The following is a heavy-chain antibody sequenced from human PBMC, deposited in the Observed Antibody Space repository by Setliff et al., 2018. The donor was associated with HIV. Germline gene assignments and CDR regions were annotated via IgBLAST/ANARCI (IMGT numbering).Heavy chain of an antibody. J-gene: IGHJ4*03. D-gene: IGHD5-12*01. CDR2: IYPGGARR. V-gene: IGHV1-46*01. CDR3: ARSAHDSETGY. CDR1: GGTFSSYA. Sequence: ASVKVSCKASGGTFSSYAISWVRQAPGQGLEWMGIIYPGGARRSYAQKFQGRVTMTWDTSTSTVYMELSSLRSEDTAFYYCARSAHDSETGYWGQGTMVTVSS.